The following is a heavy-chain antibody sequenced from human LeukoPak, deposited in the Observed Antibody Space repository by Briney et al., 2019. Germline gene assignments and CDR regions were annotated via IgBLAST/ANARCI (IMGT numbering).Heavy chain of an antibody. CDR3: ARDNYAGANWFDP. D-gene: IGHD1-7*01. CDR1: GGTFSSYA. J-gene: IGHJ5*02. CDR2: IIPIFGTA. V-gene: IGHV1-69*05. Sequence: ASVKVSFKAPGGTFSSYAISWVRQAPGQGLEWMGGIIPIFGTANYAQKFQGRVTITTDESTSTAYMELSSLRSEDTAVYYCARDNYAGANWFDPWGQGTLVTVSS.